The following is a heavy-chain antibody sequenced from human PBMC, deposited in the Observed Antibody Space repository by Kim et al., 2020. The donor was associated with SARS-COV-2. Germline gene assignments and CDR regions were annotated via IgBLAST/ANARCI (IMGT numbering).Heavy chain of an antibody. V-gene: IGHV3-7*01. Sequence: YYVDSVKGRFTISRDNAKNSLYLQMNSLGAEDTAVYYCAREGPYYYGMDVWGQGTTVTVSS. CDR3: AREGPYYYGMDV. J-gene: IGHJ6*02.